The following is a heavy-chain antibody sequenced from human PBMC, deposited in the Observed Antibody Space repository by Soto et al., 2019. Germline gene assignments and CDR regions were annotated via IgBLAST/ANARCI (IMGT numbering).Heavy chain of an antibody. V-gene: IGHV3-15*07. J-gene: IGHJ6*02. CDR3: TTDINGTYYYDSSGYYYPDYYYYYGMDV. CDR1: GFTFSNAW. Sequence: GGSLRLSCAASGFTFSNAWMNWVRQAPGKGLEWVGRIKSKTDGGTTDYAAPVKGRFTISRDDSKNTLYLQMNSLKTEDTAVYYCTTDINGTYYYDSSGYYYPDYYYYYGMDVWGQGTTVTVSS. CDR2: IKSKTDGGTT. D-gene: IGHD3-22*01.